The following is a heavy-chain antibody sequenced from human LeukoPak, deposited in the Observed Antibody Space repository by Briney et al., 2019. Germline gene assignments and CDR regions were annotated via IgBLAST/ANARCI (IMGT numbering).Heavy chain of an antibody. CDR2: ISSSGSTI. J-gene: IGHJ4*02. CDR1: GFTFSDYY. V-gene: IGHV3-11*01. D-gene: IGHD2-21*02. CDR3: AKARSVTAAFDY. Sequence: PGGSLRLSCAASGFTFSDYYMSWIRQAPGKGLEWVSYISSSGSTIYYADSVKGRFTISRDNAKNSLYLQMNSLRAEDTALYYCAKARSVTAAFDYWGQGTLVTVSS.